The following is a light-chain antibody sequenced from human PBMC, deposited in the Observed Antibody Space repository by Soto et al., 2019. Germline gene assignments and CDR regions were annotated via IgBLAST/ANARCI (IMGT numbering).Light chain of an antibody. CDR2: LIS. V-gene: IGKV3-20*01. CDR1: QTITSGQ. J-gene: IGKJ2*01. CDR3: QHDGSS. Sequence: EIVLTQFPGTLSLSPGERATLSCRASQTITSGQLGWYQQKPGQAPRLLIYLISSRATGISDRFSGSGSGTDFTLTISGLEPEDFAIYYCQHDGSSFGQGTKVEI.